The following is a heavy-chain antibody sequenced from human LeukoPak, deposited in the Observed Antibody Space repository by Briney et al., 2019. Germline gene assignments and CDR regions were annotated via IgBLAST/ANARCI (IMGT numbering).Heavy chain of an antibody. CDR3: ARRMVVDSGRNYYYYGMDV. Sequence: SETLSLTCTVSGGSISSYYWSWIRQPPGKGLEWIGYIYYSGGTNYNPSLKSRVTISVDTSKNQFSLKLSSVTAADTAVYYCARRMVVDSGRNYYYYGMDVWGKGTTVTVSS. CDR1: GGSISSYY. V-gene: IGHV4-59*01. CDR2: IYYSGGT. J-gene: IGHJ6*04. D-gene: IGHD3-10*01.